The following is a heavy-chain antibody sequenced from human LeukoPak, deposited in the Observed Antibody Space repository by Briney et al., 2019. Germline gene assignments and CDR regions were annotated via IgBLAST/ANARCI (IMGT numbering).Heavy chain of an antibody. Sequence: PGGSLRLSCAASGFTFSNAWMTWVRQAPGKGLEWVGRIKSKTDGGKTDYAAPVKAKFTISRDDSENTLYLQMNSLKTEATAVYYCTTDIQGPYGMDVWGQGTTVTVSS. CDR2: IKSKTDGGKT. CDR3: TTDIQGPYGMDV. CDR1: GFTFSNAW. V-gene: IGHV3-15*01. J-gene: IGHJ6*02. D-gene: IGHD5-18*01.